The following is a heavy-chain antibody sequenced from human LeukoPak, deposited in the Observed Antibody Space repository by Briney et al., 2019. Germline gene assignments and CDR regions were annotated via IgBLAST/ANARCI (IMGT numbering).Heavy chain of an antibody. V-gene: IGHV4-30-2*01. Sequence: PSETLSLTCAVSGGSISSGGYSWSWLRQPPGKGLEWIGYIYHSGSTYYNPSLKSRVTISVDRSKNQFSLKLSSVTAADTAVYYCARESGYSNHYYFDYWGQGTLVTVSS. D-gene: IGHD4-11*01. J-gene: IGHJ4*02. CDR3: ARESGYSNHYYFDY. CDR1: GGSISSGGYS. CDR2: IYHSGST.